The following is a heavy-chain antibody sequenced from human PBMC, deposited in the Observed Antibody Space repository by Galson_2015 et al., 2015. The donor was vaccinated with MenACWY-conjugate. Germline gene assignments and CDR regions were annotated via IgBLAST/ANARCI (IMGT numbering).Heavy chain of an antibody. J-gene: IGHJ4*02. Sequence: SLRLSCAASGFSFSSYSMSWVCQAPGKGLEWVSYISGGSRTINYADSVKGRFTISRDNAKNSLYLQMNSLRAEDTAVYYCARNYYDSSGPSSYWGQGTLVTVSS. CDR2: ISGGSRTI. CDR1: GFSFSSYS. V-gene: IGHV3-48*04. D-gene: IGHD3-22*01. CDR3: ARNYYDSSGPSSY.